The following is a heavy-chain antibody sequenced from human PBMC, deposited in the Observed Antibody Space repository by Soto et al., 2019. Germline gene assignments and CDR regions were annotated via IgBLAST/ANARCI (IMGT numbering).Heavy chain of an antibody. J-gene: IGHJ4*02. V-gene: IGHV3-53*02. CDR2: IYSGGST. CDR1: GFTVSSNY. Sequence: EVQLVETGGGLIQPGGSLRLSCAASGFTVSSNYMRWVRQAPGKGLEWVSVIYSGGSTYYADSVKGRFTISRDNSKNTLYLQMNSLRAEDTAVYYCARVGDVKTNKVLLWFGEGLFFDYWGQGTLVTVSS. D-gene: IGHD3-10*01. CDR3: ARVGDVKTNKVLLWFGEGLFFDY.